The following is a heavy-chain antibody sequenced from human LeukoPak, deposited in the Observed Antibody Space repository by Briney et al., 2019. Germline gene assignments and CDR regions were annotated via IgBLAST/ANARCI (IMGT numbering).Heavy chain of an antibody. J-gene: IGHJ4*02. CDR3: ATPGSHHGDYYY. D-gene: IGHD4-17*01. CDR1: GGSFSGYY. Sequence: SETLSLTCAVYGGSFSGYYWSWIRQPPGKGLEWIGEINHSGSTNYNPSLKSRVTISVDTSKNQFSLKLSSVTAADTAVYYCATPGSHHGDYYYWGQGTLVTVSS. V-gene: IGHV4-34*01. CDR2: INHSGST.